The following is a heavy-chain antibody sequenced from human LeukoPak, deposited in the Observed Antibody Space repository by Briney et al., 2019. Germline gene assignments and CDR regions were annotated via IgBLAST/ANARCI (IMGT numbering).Heavy chain of an antibody. D-gene: IGHD3-10*01. V-gene: IGHV3-23*01. Sequence: GGSLRLSCAASGFTFSSYAMTWVRQAPGKGLEWVSTISGSGGNTYHADSVEGRFTISRDNSKNTLYLQTNSLRAEDTAVYYCARGGQTFDYWGQGTLVTVSS. CDR3: ARGGQTFDY. CDR2: ISGSGGNT. J-gene: IGHJ4*02. CDR1: GFTFSSYA.